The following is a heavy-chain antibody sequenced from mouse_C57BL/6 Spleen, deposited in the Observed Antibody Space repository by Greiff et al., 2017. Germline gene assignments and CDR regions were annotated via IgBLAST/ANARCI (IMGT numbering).Heavy chain of an antibody. CDR3: ARSGYGKPYYAMDY. D-gene: IGHD2-10*02. V-gene: IGHV1-80*01. CDR1: GYAFSSYW. Sequence: VKLMESGAELVKPGASVKISCKASGYAFSSYWMNWVKQRPGKGLEWIGQIYPGDGDTNYNGKFKGKATLTADKSSSTAYMQLSSLTSEASAVYFCARSGYGKPYYAMDYWGQGTSVTVSS. J-gene: IGHJ4*01. CDR2: IYPGDGDT.